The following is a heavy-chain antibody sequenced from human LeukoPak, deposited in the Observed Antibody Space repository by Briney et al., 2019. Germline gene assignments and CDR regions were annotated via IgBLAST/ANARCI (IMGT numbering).Heavy chain of an antibody. CDR2: ISGSDGTT. Sequence: GGSLRLSCAASGFTFSSYAMSWVRQAPGKGLEWVSSISGSDGTTYYADSVKGRFTISRDNSKYTLSLRMNSLGAEDTAVYYCAKVDNWKYGHHDYWGQGTLVTVSS. J-gene: IGHJ4*02. CDR3: AKVDNWKYGHHDY. CDR1: GFTFSSYA. V-gene: IGHV3-23*01. D-gene: IGHD1-1*01.